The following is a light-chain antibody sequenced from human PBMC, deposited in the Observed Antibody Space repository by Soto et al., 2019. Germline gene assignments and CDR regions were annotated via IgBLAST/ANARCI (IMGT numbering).Light chain of an antibody. V-gene: IGLV2-14*03. J-gene: IGLJ2*01. CDR1: SSDVGGHRY. CDR3: SSYTSSSTVL. Sequence: QSALTQPASVSGSPGQSITISCTGTSSDVGGHRYVSWYQQHPGRAPKLMIYEVTNRPSGVSNRFSGSKSGNTASLTISGLQAEDEDDYYCSSYTSSSTVLFGGGTKLTVL. CDR2: EVT.